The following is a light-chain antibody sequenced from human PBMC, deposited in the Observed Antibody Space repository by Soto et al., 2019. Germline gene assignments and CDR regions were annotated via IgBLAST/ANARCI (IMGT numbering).Light chain of an antibody. V-gene: IGKV3D-15*01. Sequence: ELVMTQSLATLSVSPGYKFSLSCRANQTISNTLAWYQQKPVKAPRLLIYDASHRATGIPVRSSGSGSGTEFTLTIDRLQSADFEVYYCQQYDRWPVTFGGGTKVDIK. CDR3: QQYDRWPVT. CDR1: QTISNT. CDR2: DAS. J-gene: IGKJ4*01.